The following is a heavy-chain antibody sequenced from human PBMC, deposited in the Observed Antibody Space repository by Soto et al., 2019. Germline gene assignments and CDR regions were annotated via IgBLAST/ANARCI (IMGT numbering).Heavy chain of an antibody. CDR2: ISWNSGSI. Sequence: EVQLVESGGGLVQPGRSLRLSCAASGFTFDDYAMHWVRQAPGKGLEWVSGISWNSGSIGYADSVKGRFTISRDNAKNSLYLQMNSLRAEDTALYYCAKGDSSSFYYGMDGWGQGTTVTVSS. J-gene: IGHJ6*02. V-gene: IGHV3-9*01. D-gene: IGHD6-13*01. CDR3: AKGDSSSFYYGMDG. CDR1: GFTFDDYA.